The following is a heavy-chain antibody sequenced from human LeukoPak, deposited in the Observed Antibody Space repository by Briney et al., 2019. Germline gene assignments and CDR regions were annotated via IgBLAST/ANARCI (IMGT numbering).Heavy chain of an antibody. CDR3: ARGPRTNWFDP. Sequence: ASVKGSCKTSGYTFTDYYMHWVRQAPGQGREWMGWINPNSGGTNYAQKFQGRVTMTRDTSISTAYMELSRLRSDDTAVYYCARGPRTNWFDPWGQGTLVTVSS. V-gene: IGHV1-2*02. CDR2: INPNSGGT. J-gene: IGHJ5*02. D-gene: IGHD1-14*01. CDR1: GYTFTDYY.